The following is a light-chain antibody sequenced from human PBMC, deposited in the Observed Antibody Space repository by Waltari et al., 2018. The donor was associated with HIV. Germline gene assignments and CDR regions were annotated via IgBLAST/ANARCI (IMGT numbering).Light chain of an antibody. CDR1: NSNIGSNA. CDR3: AAWDYSLNGWV. Sequence: QSVLTQPPSASGIPGQRGPMSCSRNNSNIGSNAVNWSKQLPGTAPKLLSDSNNPRPTGVPDRFSGSKSGTSASRASSGLQSEDEADYYCAAWDYSLNGWVFGGGTRLTVL. J-gene: IGLJ3*02. V-gene: IGLV1-44*01. CDR2: SNN.